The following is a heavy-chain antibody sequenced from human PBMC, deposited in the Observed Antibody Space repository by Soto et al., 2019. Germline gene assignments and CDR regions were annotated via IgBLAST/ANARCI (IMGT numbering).Heavy chain of an antibody. CDR1: GFSLNTRGVG. D-gene: IGHD3-22*01. V-gene: IGHV2-5*02. CDR2: ISWDGEK. J-gene: IGHJ6*02. Sequence: SGPTLVNPTQTLTLTCTFSGFSLNTRGVGVGWIRQPPGKALEWLALISWDGEKRYSPSLKSRLTITKDTSKNQVVLTMTNMDPVDTGTYYCAHDSSGLYGMDVWGQGTSVTVSS. CDR3: AHDSSGLYGMDV.